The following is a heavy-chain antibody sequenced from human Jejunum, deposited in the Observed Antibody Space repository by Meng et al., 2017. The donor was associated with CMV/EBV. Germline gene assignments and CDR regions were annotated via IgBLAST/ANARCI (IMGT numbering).Heavy chain of an antibody. CDR3: ARGAVNMVRGVPYYFDY. Sequence: VSSGSYYWTWIRQSPGKGLEWIAYVFYSGSSDYNPSLKSRVTISVDTSRNQFFLQLTSVTAADTAVYYCARGAVNMVRGVPYYFDYWGQGALVTVSS. V-gene: IGHV4-61*01. CDR1: VSSGSYY. D-gene: IGHD3-10*01. J-gene: IGHJ4*02. CDR2: VFYSGSS.